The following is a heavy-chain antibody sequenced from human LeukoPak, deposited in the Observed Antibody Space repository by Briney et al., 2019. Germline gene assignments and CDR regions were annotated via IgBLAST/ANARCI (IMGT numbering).Heavy chain of an antibody. Sequence: QAGGSLRLSCAASGFTFSSYEMNWVRQAPGKGLEWVSYISSSGSTIYYADSVKGRFTISRDNAKNSLYLQMNSLRAEDTAVYYCARDQGIVGATDFDYWGQGTLVTVSS. CDR3: ARDQGIVGATDFDY. V-gene: IGHV3-48*03. CDR2: ISSSGSTI. J-gene: IGHJ4*02. D-gene: IGHD1-26*01. CDR1: GFTFSSYE.